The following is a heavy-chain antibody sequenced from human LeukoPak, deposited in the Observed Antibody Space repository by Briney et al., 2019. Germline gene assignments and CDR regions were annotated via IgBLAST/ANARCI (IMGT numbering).Heavy chain of an antibody. V-gene: IGHV3-73*01. CDR2: IRSKANSYAT. D-gene: IGHD6-19*01. CDR1: GFTFSGSA. Sequence: GGSLGLSCAASGFTFSGSAMHWVRQASGKGLEWVGRIRSKANSYATAYAASVKGRFTISRDDSKNTAYLQMNSLKTEDTAVYYCTSGIAVADYYFDYWGQGTLVTVSS. CDR3: TSGIAVADYYFDY. J-gene: IGHJ4*02.